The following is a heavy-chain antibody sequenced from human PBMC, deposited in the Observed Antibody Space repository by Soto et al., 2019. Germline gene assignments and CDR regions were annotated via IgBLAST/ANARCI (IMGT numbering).Heavy chain of an antibody. Sequence: EVQLAESGGGLVQPGGSLGLSCAASGFTFSSYSMNWVRQAPGKGLEWISYISSSSSTIYYADSVKGRVTIARYNAKNSLYLQMNSLRAEDTAVYYCARGTGIDFWSGPSYPPLEYYFDYWGQGTLVTVSS. D-gene: IGHD3-3*01. CDR1: GFTFSSYS. V-gene: IGHV3-48*01. J-gene: IGHJ4*02. CDR2: ISSSSSTI. CDR3: ARGTGIDFWSGPSYPPLEYYFDY.